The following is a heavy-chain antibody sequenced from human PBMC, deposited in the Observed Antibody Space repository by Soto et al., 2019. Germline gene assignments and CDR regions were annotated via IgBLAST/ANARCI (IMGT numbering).Heavy chain of an antibody. Sequence: SETLSLTCSVSGGSISSSDYWWGWIRQPPGKGLEWIGSIYYTGSTYYNPSLKSRVEISVDTSKNQFSLRLSSVTAADTAVYYCARQIGRGSWSLDHWGQGTLVTVTS. CDR3: ARQIGRGSWSLDH. CDR1: GGSISSSDYW. CDR2: IYYTGST. D-gene: IGHD6-13*01. J-gene: IGHJ4*02. V-gene: IGHV4-39*01.